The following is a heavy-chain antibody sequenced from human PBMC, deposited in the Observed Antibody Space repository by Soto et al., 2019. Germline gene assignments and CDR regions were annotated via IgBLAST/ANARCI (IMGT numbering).Heavy chain of an antibody. D-gene: IGHD4-17*01. CDR1: GGSFSGNY. V-gene: IGHV4-34*02. Sequence: QVQLQQWGAGLLKPSETLSLTCGVYGGSFSGNYWSWIRQPPGEGLEWIGEIDPSGRTNYSPSLTSRATISADTSKNQFSLNLSSVIAADTAVYYCARGRDGGGASWGQGTLVTVSS. CDR3: ARGRDGGGAS. J-gene: IGHJ5*02. CDR2: IDPSGRT.